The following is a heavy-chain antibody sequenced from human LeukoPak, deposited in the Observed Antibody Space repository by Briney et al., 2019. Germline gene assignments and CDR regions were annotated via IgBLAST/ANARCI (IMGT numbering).Heavy chain of an antibody. V-gene: IGHV3-21*01. Sequence: GGSLRLSCAASGFTFSSYSMNWVRQAPGTGLEWVSSISSSSSYIYYADSVKGRFTISRDNAKNSLYLQMDSLRDEDTAIYYCAREGVVGAAANHYDYWGQGSLVTVSS. CDR1: GFTFSSYS. CDR2: ISSSSSYI. J-gene: IGHJ4*02. CDR3: AREGVVGAAANHYDY. D-gene: IGHD1-26*01.